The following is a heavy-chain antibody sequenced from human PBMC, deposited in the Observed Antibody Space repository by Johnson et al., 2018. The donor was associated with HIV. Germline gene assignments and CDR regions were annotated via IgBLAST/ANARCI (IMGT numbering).Heavy chain of an antibody. V-gene: IGHV3-30*02. J-gene: IGHJ3*02. D-gene: IGHD3-10*01. CDR2: IRYDGSNK. CDR3: ARTEIDEGGIGDVAFDI. Sequence: QVQLVESVGGVVQPGGSLRLSCAASGFTFSSYGMHWVRQAPGKGLQWVAFIRYDGSNKYYVDSVKGRFTISRDNSRNSLYLQMKSLRTEDTALYYCARTEIDEGGIGDVAFDIWGQGTMVTVSS. CDR1: GFTFSSYG.